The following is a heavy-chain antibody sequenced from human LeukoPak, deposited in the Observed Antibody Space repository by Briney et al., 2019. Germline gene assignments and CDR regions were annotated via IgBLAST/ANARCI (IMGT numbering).Heavy chain of an antibody. V-gene: IGHV4-38-2*02. D-gene: IGHD3-9*01. CDR3: ARGIHVLRYFDWLNDY. CDR2: IYHSGST. CDR1: GYSISSGYY. Sequence: RSETLSLTCTVSGYSISSGYYWGWIRQPPGKGLEWIGSIYHSGSTYYNPSLKSRVTISVDTSKNQFSLKLSSVTAADTAVYYCARGIHVLRYFDWLNDYWGQGTLVTVSS. J-gene: IGHJ4*02.